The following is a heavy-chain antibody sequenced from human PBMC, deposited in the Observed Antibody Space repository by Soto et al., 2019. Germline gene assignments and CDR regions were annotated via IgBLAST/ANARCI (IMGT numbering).Heavy chain of an antibody. CDR1: GGTFSSYA. D-gene: IGHD3-10*01. V-gene: IGHV1-69*01. Sequence: QVQLVQSGAEVKKPGSSVKVSCKDSGGTFSSYAISWVRQAPGQGLEWMGGIIPIFGTANYAQKFQGRVTITANESTSTAYMELSSLRSEDTAVYYCARVGPYYYGSGSTYGMDVWGQGTTVTVSS. CDR2: IIPIFGTA. CDR3: ARVGPYYYGSGSTYGMDV. J-gene: IGHJ6*02.